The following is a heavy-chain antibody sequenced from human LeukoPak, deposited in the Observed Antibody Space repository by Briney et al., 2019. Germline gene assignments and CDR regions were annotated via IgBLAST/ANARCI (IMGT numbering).Heavy chain of an antibody. D-gene: IGHD5-12*01. CDR3: ARGGYSGYRSRFDS. CDR1: GGPFSGYS. V-gene: IGHV4-34*01. CDR2: VNHSGST. Sequence: SETLSLTCAVHGGPFSGYSWNWIRQPPGMGLEWIGEVNHSGSTNYNPSLKSRVTISVDTAKNQFSLKLSSVTAADTSVYYCARGGYSGYRSRFDSWGQGALVTVSS. J-gene: IGHJ4*02.